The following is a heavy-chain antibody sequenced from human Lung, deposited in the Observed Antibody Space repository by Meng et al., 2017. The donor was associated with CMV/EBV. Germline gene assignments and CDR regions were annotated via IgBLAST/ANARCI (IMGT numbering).Heavy chain of an antibody. CDR1: GYSFTSYW. CDR2: IYPGDSDT. J-gene: IGHJ6*02. V-gene: IGHV5-51*01. Sequence: GEXXTISCKGSGYSFTSYWIGWVRQMPGKGLEWMGIIYPGDSDTRYSPSFQGQVTISADKSISTAYLQWSSLKASDTAMYYCARSFYDFWSGYTDYYYGMDVXGQGXTVTVSS. D-gene: IGHD3-3*01. CDR3: ARSFYDFWSGYTDYYYGMDV.